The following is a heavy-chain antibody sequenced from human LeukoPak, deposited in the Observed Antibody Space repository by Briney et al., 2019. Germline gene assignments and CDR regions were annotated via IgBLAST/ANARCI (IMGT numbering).Heavy chain of an antibody. V-gene: IGHV3-43*02. CDR2: ISGDGGST. J-gene: IGHJ4*02. CDR1: GFTFDDYA. CDR3: AKEHTPYDYVWGSYRLYYFDY. D-gene: IGHD3-16*02. Sequence: PGGSLRLSCAASGFTFDDYAMHWVRQAPGKGLEWVSLISGDGGSTYYADSVKGRFTVSRDNSKNSLYLQMNSLRTVDTALYYCAKEHTPYDYVWGSYRLYYFDYWGQGTLVTVSS.